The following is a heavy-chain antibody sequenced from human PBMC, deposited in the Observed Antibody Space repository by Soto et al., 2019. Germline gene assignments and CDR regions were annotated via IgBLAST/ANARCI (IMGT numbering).Heavy chain of an antibody. V-gene: IGHV3-72*01. CDR1: GFTFSDHY. D-gene: IGHD6-13*01. CDR2: TRNKANSYTT. Sequence: GGSLRLSCAASGFTFSDHYMDWVRQAPGKGLEWVGRTRNKANSYTTEYAASVKGRFTISRDDSKNSLYLQMNSLKTEDTAVYYCARGASYSSSWYDFDYWGQGTLVTVSS. J-gene: IGHJ4*02. CDR3: ARGASYSSSWYDFDY.